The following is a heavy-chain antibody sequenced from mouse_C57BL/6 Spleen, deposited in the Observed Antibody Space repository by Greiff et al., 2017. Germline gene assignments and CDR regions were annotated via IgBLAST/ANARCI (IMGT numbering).Heavy chain of an antibody. CDR2: ISDGGSYT. V-gene: IGHV5-4*01. CDR1: GFTFSSYA. Sequence: EVQRVESGGGLVKPGGSLKLSCAASGFTFSSYAMSWVRQTPEKRLEWVATISDGGSYTYYPDNVKGRFTISRDNAKNNPYQQMSHLKSEDTAMYYCARGDDGLDYWGQGTTLTVSS. CDR3: ARGDDGLDY. D-gene: IGHD2-3*01. J-gene: IGHJ2*01.